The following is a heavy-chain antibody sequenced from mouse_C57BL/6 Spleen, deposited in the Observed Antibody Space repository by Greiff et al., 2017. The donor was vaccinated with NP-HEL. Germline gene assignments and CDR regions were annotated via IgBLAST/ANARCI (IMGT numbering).Heavy chain of an antibody. J-gene: IGHJ3*01. CDR1: CYTFTSYW. V-gene: IGHV1-74*01. CDR2: IHPSDRVT. D-gene: IGHD2-3*01. CDR3: ASDGYYGAWFAY. Sequence: QVQLQQPGAELVKPGASVKVSCQASCYTFTSYWLHWVKQRPGQGLEWIGRIHPSDRVTNYNQKFKGKATLTVDKSSSTAYMQLSSLTSEDSAVYYCASDGYYGAWFAYWGQGTLVTVSA.